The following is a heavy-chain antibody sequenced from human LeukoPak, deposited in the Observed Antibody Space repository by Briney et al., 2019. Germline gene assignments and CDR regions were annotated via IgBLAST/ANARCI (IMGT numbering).Heavy chain of an antibody. Sequence: SETLSLTCTVSGGSISSYYWSWIRQPPGNGLEWIGYIYHSGSTNYNPSLKSRVTISVDTSKNQFSLKLSSVTAADTAVYYCAREGIAARGLDYWGQGTLVTVSS. CDR2: IYHSGST. CDR1: GGSISSYY. V-gene: IGHV4-59*01. CDR3: AREGIAARGLDY. D-gene: IGHD6-13*01. J-gene: IGHJ4*02.